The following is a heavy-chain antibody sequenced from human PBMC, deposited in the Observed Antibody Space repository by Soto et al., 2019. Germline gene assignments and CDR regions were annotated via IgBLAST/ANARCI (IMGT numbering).Heavy chain of an antibody. CDR2: ISGSGGST. D-gene: IGHD6-13*01. Sequence: EVQLLESGGGLVQPGGSLRLSCAASGFTFSNYAVTWVRQAPGKGLEWVSTISGSGGSTYYADSVKGRFTISRANSKNTLYLQMSSLRAEDTAVYYCAKDQGSSWYEIDYWGQGTLVTVSS. CDR1: GFTFSNYA. CDR3: AKDQGSSWYEIDY. J-gene: IGHJ4*02. V-gene: IGHV3-23*01.